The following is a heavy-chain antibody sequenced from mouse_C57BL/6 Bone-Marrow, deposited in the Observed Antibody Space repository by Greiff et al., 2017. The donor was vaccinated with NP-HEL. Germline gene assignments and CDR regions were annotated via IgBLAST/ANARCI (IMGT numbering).Heavy chain of an antibody. CDR3: ARDYGSSYPFAY. J-gene: IGHJ3*01. V-gene: IGHV1-82*01. CDR1: GYAFSSSW. D-gene: IGHD1-1*01. Sequence: VKLVESGPELVKPGASVKISCKASGYAFSSSWMNWVKQRPGKGLEWIGRIYPGDGDPNYNGKFKGKATLTADKSSSTAYMQLSSLTSEDSAVYFCARDYGSSYPFAYWGQGTLVTVSA. CDR2: IYPGDGDP.